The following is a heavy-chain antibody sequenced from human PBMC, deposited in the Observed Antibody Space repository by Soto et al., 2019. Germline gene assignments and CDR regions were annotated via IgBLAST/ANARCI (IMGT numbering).Heavy chain of an antibody. CDR1: GGTFSSYD. CDR2: IIPIFGTA. D-gene: IGHD2-2*01. J-gene: IGHJ6*02. Sequence: QVQLVQSGAEVKKPGSSVKVSCKASGGTFSSYDISWVRQAPGQGLEWMGGIIPIFGTANYAQKFQGRVTITADEATSTAYMELSGLRSEDTAVYYCARDSRLQGLLPGMDVWGQGTTVTVSS. V-gene: IGHV1-69*01. CDR3: ARDSRLQGLLPGMDV.